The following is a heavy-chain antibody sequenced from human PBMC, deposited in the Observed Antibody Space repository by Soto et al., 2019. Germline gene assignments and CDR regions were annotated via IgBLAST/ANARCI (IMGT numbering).Heavy chain of an antibody. Sequence: SVKVSCKASGFTFTSSAMQWVRQARGQRLEWVGWIVVGSGNTNYAQKFQERVTITRDMSTSTAYMELSSLRSEDTAVYYCAVVAAAGVYYGMDVWGQGTTVTVSS. V-gene: IGHV1-58*02. D-gene: IGHD6-13*01. J-gene: IGHJ6*02. CDR2: IVVGSGNT. CDR3: AVVAAAGVYYGMDV. CDR1: GFTFTSSA.